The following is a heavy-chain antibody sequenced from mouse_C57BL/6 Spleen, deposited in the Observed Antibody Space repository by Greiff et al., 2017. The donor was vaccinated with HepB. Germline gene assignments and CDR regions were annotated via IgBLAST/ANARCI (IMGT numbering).Heavy chain of an antibody. J-gene: IGHJ2*01. V-gene: IGHV3-6*01. CDR3: AGYGSLYYFDY. CDR1: GYSFTSGYF. Sequence: VQLKESGPGLVKPSQSLSLTCSVSGYSFTSGYFWYWIRKFPGNILEWMGYISYNGSTNYNPSLKNRITITRDKSQNPFFLKLNSVTTEDTSTYYCAGYGSLYYFDYWGQGTTLTVSS. CDR2: ISYNGST. D-gene: IGHD1-1*01.